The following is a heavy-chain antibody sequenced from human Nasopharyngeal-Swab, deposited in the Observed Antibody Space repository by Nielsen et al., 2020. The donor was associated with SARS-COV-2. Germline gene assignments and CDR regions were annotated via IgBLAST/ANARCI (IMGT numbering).Heavy chain of an antibody. Sequence: GESLKISCAASGFTFSSYNMNWVRQAPGKGLEWVSSITTSSSYIYYADSVKGRFTIFRDNAKSSLYLQMNSLRAEDTAVYYCARDQNGYWGQGILVTVSS. J-gene: IGHJ4*02. CDR2: ITTSSSYI. V-gene: IGHV3-21*06. CDR1: GFTFSSYN. CDR3: ARDQNGY. D-gene: IGHD2-8*01.